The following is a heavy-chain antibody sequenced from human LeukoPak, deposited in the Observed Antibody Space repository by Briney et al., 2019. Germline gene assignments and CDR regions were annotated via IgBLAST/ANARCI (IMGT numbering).Heavy chain of an antibody. D-gene: IGHD6-19*01. Sequence: GGSLRLSCAASGFTFSSYVMHWVRQAPGKGLEWVAVISYDGSSKYYADSVKGRFTISRDNSKNTLYLQMNSLRAEDTAVYYCARVGIAVAGDPFDYWGQGTLVTVSS. CDR2: ISYDGSSK. V-gene: IGHV3-30-3*01. CDR1: GFTFSSYV. CDR3: ARVGIAVAGDPFDY. J-gene: IGHJ4*02.